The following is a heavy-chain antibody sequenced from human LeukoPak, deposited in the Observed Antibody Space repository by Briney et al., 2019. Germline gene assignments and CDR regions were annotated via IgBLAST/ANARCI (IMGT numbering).Heavy chain of an antibody. CDR3: AKADSSGWPTASDWFDP. CDR1: GFTFDDYA. D-gene: IGHD6-19*01. CDR2: ISWNSGSI. Sequence: PGGSLRLSCAASGFTFDDYAMHWVRQAPGKGLEWVSGISWNSGSIGYADSVKGRFTISRGNAKNSLYLQMNSLRAEDTALYYCAKADSSGWPTASDWFDPWGQGTLVTVSS. J-gene: IGHJ5*02. V-gene: IGHV3-9*01.